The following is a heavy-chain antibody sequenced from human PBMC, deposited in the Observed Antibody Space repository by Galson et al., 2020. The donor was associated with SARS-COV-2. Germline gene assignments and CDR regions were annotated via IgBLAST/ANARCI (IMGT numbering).Heavy chain of an antibody. V-gene: IGHV3-72*01. J-gene: IGHJ3*01. Sequence: YSAPVKGRVTISSDDSKNSVHLQMHRLRTEDTAVYYCVRVGPTNHDAFDLWAQGTMATVSS. CDR3: VRVGPTNHDAFDL.